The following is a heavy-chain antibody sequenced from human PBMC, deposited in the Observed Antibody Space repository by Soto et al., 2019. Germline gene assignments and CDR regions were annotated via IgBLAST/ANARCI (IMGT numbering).Heavy chain of an antibody. V-gene: IGHV4-59*01. CDR1: GGSISSYY. J-gene: IGHJ5*02. Sequence: QVQLQESGPGLVKPSETLSLTCTVSGGSISSYYWSWIRQPPGKGLEWIGYIYYSGSTNYNPSLKSRVTISVDTSKNQFSLKLSSVTAADTAVYYCARTYYYDSMLSIALFDPWGQGTLVTVSS. CDR2: IYYSGST. CDR3: ARTYYYDSMLSIALFDP. D-gene: IGHD3-22*01.